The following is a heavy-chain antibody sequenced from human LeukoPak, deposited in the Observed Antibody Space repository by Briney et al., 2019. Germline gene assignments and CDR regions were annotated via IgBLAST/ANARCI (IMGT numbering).Heavy chain of an antibody. Sequence: GGSLRLSCAASGFTFSSYSMHWVRQAPGKGLEYVAAISSKGGTTHYADSVQGRFIISRDNSNYTLYLQMGSLRPDDMGVYYCARKGSNGXDDYWGRGTLVTVSS. CDR3: ARKGSNGXDDY. CDR2: ISSKGGTT. D-gene: IGHD2-8*01. J-gene: IGHJ4*02. V-gene: IGHV3-64*02. CDR1: GFTFSSYS.